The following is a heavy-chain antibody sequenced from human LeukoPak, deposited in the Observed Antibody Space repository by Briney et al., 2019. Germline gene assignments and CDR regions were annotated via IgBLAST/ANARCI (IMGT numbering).Heavy chain of an antibody. CDR1: GYTLINYG. CDR3: ARAIAVAGTGVDY. V-gene: IGHV1-18*01. CDR2: ISAYNGNT. J-gene: IGHJ4*02. Sequence: ASVKVSCKASGYTLINYGISWVRQAPGQGLEWMGWISAYNGNTNYAQKLQGRVTMTTDTSTSTAYMELRGLRSDDTAVYYCARAIAVAGTGVDYWGQGTLVTVSS. D-gene: IGHD6-19*01.